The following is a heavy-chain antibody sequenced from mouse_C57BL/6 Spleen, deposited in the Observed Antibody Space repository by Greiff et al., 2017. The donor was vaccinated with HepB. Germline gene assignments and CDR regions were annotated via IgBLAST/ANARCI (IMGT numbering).Heavy chain of an antibody. J-gene: IGHJ2*01. CDR1: GFSLTSYG. CDR2: IWSGGST. Sequence: QVQLKESGPGLVQPSQSLSITCTVSGFSLTSYGVHWVRQSPGKGLEWLGVIWSGGSTDYNAAFISRLSISKDNSKSQVFFKMNSLQADDTAIYYCARTGVYYGSSYVHYFDYWGQGTTLTVSS. CDR3: ARTGVYYGSSYVHYFDY. D-gene: IGHD1-1*01. V-gene: IGHV2-2*01.